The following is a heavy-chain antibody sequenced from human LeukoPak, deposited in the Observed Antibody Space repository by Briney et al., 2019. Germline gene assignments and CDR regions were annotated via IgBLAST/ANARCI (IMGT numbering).Heavy chain of an antibody. V-gene: IGHV4-39*01. CDR3: ATPGGYSSNWFDP. CDR1: GGSISSSSYY. J-gene: IGHJ5*02. D-gene: IGHD5-18*01. Sequence: KPSETLSLTCTVSGGSISSSSYYWGWIRQPPGKGLEWIGSIYYSGSTYYNPSLKSRVTISVDTSKNQFSLKLSSVTAADTAVYYCATPGGYSSNWFDPWGQGTLVTVSS. CDR2: IYYSGST.